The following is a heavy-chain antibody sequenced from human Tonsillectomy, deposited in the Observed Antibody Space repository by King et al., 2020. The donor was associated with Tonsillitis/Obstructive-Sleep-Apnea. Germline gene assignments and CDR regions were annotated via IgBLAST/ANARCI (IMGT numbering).Heavy chain of an antibody. CDR3: AREGAHGMGFDY. CDR1: GFTISSYW. D-gene: IGHD1-14*01. J-gene: IGHJ4*02. Sequence: VQLVESGGGLVQSGGSLRLSCAASGFTISSYWMSWVRQAPGKGLEWVANIKQDGSEKHYVDSVKGRFTISRDNAKNSLYLQLNSLRAEDTAVYYCAREGAHGMGFDYWGQGTLVTDSS. CDR2: IKQDGSEK. V-gene: IGHV3-7*01.